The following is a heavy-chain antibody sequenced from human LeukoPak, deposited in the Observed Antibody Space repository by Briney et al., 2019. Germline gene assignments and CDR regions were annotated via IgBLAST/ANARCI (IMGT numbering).Heavy chain of an antibody. Sequence: PSETLSLTCTVSGGSISSSSYYWGWIRQPPGKGLEWIGSIYYSVSTYDNPSLKSRVTISVDTSKNQFSLKLSSVTAADTAVYYCVRGQWLLRPLFDYWGQGTLVTVSS. CDR2: IYYSVST. CDR3: VRGQWLLRPLFDY. CDR1: GGSISSSSYY. D-gene: IGHD3-22*01. J-gene: IGHJ4*02. V-gene: IGHV4-39*07.